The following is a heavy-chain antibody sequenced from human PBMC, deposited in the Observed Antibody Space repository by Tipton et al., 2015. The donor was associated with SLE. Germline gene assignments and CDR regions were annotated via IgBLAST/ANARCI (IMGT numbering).Heavy chain of an antibody. CDR2: ISSSSSYI. CDR1: GFTFSSYS. D-gene: IGHD1-1*01. V-gene: IGHV3-21*01. J-gene: IGHJ4*02. Sequence: GSLRLSCAASGFTFSSYSMNWVRPAPVKGLEWVSSISSSSSYIYYADSVKGRFTISRDNAKNSLYLQMDSLRDEDTAVYYCARENDDNDYWGQGTLVTVSS. CDR3: ARENDDNDY.